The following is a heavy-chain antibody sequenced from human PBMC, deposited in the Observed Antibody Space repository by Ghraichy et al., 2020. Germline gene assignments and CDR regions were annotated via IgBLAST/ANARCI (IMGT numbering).Heavy chain of an antibody. J-gene: IGHJ4*02. CDR3: AKVRDYYDSSGLYPGEVKYYFDY. CDR2: ISGSGGNT. CDR1: GVTFSYYA. D-gene: IGHD3-22*01. V-gene: IGHV3-23*01. Sequence: GGSLRLSCAASGVTFSYYAMTWVRQAPGKGLEWVSTISGSGGNTYYADSVKGRFTISRDNSKNTLYLQMNSLRAEDTAVYYCAKVRDYYDSSGLYPGEVKYYFDYWGQGTLVTVSS.